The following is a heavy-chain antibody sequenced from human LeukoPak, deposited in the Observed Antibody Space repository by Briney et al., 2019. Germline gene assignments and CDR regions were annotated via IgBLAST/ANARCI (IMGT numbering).Heavy chain of an antibody. CDR3: ARTPYFYDSSGYYVPEDY. J-gene: IGHJ4*02. V-gene: IGHV3-21*01. Sequence: GGSLRLSCAASGFTVSSRYMSWVRQAPGKGLEWVSSISTSSSYIYYADSVRGRFTISRDNAKHSLYLQMNSLRAEDTAVYYCARTPYFYDSSGYYVPEDYWGQGTLVTVSS. D-gene: IGHD3-22*01. CDR2: ISTSSSYI. CDR1: GFTVSSRY.